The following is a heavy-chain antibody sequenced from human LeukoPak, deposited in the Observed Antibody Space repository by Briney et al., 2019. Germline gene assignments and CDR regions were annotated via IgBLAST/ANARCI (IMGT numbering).Heavy chain of an antibody. Sequence: PGGTLRLSCAASGFTFSSYAMHWVRHAPGKGLEWLTVISYDGSNKYYADSVKGRFIISRVTSKNTLYLHMNSLRADDTAMYYCVRDRCSSCHYFDCWGQGTLVTVSS. D-gene: IGHD2-2*01. CDR1: GFTFSSYA. V-gene: IGHV3-30-3*01. J-gene: IGHJ4*02. CDR2: ISYDGSNK. CDR3: VRDRCSSCHYFDC.